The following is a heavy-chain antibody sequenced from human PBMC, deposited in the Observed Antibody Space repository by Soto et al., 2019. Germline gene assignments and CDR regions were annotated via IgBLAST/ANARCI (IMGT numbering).Heavy chain of an antibody. CDR3: ARDPDSSSWSDAFDI. CDR1: GFTFSSYG. D-gene: IGHD6-13*01. V-gene: IGHV3-33*01. J-gene: IGHJ3*02. CDR2: IWYDGSNK. Sequence: QVQLVESGGGVVQPGRSLRLSCAASGFTFSSYGMHWVRQAPGKGLEWVAVIWYDGSNKYYADSVKGRFTISRDNSKNTLYLQMNGLRAEDTAVYYCARDPDSSSWSDAFDIWGQGTMVTVSS.